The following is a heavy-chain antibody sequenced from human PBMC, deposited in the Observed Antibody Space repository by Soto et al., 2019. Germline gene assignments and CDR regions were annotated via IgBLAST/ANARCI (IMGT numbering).Heavy chain of an antibody. Sequence: QITLKESGPTLVKPTQTLTLTCTFSGFSLSTSGVGVGWIRQPPGKALEWLALIYWNDDKRYSPSLKSRLTSTKDTSKNQVVLTMTNMDAVDTATYYCSHRRAGLNAVWGQGTLVTVSS. CDR3: SHRRAGLNAV. D-gene: IGHD2-8*01. CDR1: GFSLSTSGVG. V-gene: IGHV2-5*01. CDR2: IYWNDDK. J-gene: IGHJ4*02.